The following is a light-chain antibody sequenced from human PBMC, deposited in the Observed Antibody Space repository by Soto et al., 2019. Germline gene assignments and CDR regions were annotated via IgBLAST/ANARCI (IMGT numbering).Light chain of an antibody. CDR2: WAS. CDR1: HNILYXSYNKKC. V-gene: IGKV4-1*01. CDR3: QQYYSSPPT. Sequence: DIVLTQSPDSLSVSLGERATINFNSSHNILYXSYNKKCLSWYQQRPGQPPKLLFYWASTRESGVPDRFSGSGSGTHFTLTITSLQAEDVAVYYCQQYYSSPPTFGQGTKVDIK. J-gene: IGKJ1*01.